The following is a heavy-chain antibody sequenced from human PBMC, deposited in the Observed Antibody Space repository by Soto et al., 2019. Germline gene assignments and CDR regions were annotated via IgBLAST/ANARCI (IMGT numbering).Heavy chain of an antibody. CDR2: IYEATTT. V-gene: IGHV4-39*01. CDR3: ARRGSADTFDY. Sequence: QLQLQESGPGLVKPSETLSLTCAVSDASISRTGFHWGWIRQPPGQGVEWIGSIYEATTTFYNSSRKSRVTISADTSNNHYTLKLKAVTAADTAVYYCARRGSADTFDYWGQGTLVTVS. CDR1: DASISRTGFH. J-gene: IGHJ4*02. D-gene: IGHD3-10*01.